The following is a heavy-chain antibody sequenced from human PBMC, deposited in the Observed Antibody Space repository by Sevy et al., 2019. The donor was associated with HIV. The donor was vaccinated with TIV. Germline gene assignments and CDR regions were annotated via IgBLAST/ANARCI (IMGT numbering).Heavy chain of an antibody. D-gene: IGHD3-10*01. CDR2: IWYDGSNK. Sequence: GGSLRLSCAASGFTFSSYGMHWVRQAPGKGLEWVAVIWYDGSNKYYADSVKGRFTISRDNSKNTLYLQMNSLRAEDTAVYYCAKNYGSGRSPYYYYMDVWGKGTTVTVSS. CDR3: AKNYGSGRSPYYYYMDV. V-gene: IGHV3-33*06. J-gene: IGHJ6*03. CDR1: GFTFSSYG.